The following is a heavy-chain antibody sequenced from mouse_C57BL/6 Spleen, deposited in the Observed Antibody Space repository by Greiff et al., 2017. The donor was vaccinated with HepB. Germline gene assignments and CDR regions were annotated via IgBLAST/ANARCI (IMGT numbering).Heavy chain of an antibody. CDR2: INPNNGGT. V-gene: IGHV1-26*01. J-gene: IGHJ3*01. D-gene: IGHD2-1*01. Sequence: EVQLQQSGPELVKPGASVKISCKASGYTFTDYYMNWVKQSHGKSLEWIGDINPNNGGTSYNQKFKGKATLTVDKSSSTAYMELRSLTSEDSAVYYCARWGGNYDAWFAYWGQGTLVTVSA. CDR1: GYTFTDYY. CDR3: ARWGGNYDAWFAY.